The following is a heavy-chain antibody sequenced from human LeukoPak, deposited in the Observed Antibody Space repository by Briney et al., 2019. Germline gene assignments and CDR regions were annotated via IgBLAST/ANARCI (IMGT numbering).Heavy chain of an antibody. CDR2: IYHRGHT. CDR1: GGSITTGGFA. V-gene: IGHV4-30-2*01. D-gene: IGHD2-15*01. CDR3: ASSGNCSGGSCYSY. Sequence: SETLSLTCAVSGGSITTGGFAWSWIRQPPGKGLEWIGYIYHRGHTYYNPSLKSRVTISVDTSKNQFSLKLSSVTAADTAVYYCASSGNCSGGSCYSYWGQGTLVTVSS. J-gene: IGHJ4*02.